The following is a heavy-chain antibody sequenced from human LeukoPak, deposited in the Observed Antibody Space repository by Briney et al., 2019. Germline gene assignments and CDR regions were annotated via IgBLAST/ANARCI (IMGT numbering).Heavy chain of an antibody. J-gene: IGHJ4*02. CDR3: ARAGFWSGYLSYFVY. D-gene: IGHD3-3*01. CDR1: GFTFSAYW. V-gene: IGHV3-74*01. CDR2: INSDGSVT. Sequence: GSLRLSCAASGFTFSAYWMHWVRQAPGKGLVCVSRINSDGSVTAYADSVKGRFTTSRDNAKNTLYLQMSSLRADDTAVYYCARAGFWSGYLSYFVYWGQGILVTVSS.